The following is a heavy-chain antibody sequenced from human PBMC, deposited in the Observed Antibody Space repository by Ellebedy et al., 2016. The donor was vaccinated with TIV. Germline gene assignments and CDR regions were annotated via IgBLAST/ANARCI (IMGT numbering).Heavy chain of an antibody. CDR1: GYSFGSYY. Sequence: AASVKVSCKASGYSFGSYYLHWVRQAPGPGLEWMGIIDPRGGRIDYAQKFKDRVIMSRDKSTNTVYMELSSLRSEDTAIYYCARADEGDPLDYWGQGTLVTVSS. J-gene: IGHJ4*02. CDR3: ARADEGDPLDY. V-gene: IGHV1-46*01. D-gene: IGHD3-10*01. CDR2: IDPRGGRI.